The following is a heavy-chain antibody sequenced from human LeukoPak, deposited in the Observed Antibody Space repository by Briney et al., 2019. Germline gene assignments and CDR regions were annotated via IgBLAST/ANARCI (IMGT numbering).Heavy chain of an antibody. CDR1: GYTFTSYG. Sequence: GASVKVSCKASGYTFTSYGISWVRQAPGQGLEWMGWISAYNGNTNYAQKLQGRVTITRNTSISTAYMELSSLRSEDTAVYYCARGELYYYDSSGYYWLDYWGQGTLVTVSS. CDR3: ARGELYYYDSSGYYWLDY. V-gene: IGHV1-18*01. J-gene: IGHJ4*02. D-gene: IGHD3-22*01. CDR2: ISAYNGNT.